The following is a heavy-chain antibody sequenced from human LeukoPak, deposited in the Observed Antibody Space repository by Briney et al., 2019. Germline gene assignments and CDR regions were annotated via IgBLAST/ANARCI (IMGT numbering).Heavy chain of an antibody. CDR2: IYTSGST. Sequence: SETLSLTCTVSGGSISSYYWSWIRQPPGKGLEWIGRIYTSGSTNYNPSLKSRVTISVDTSKNHLSLKLSSVTAADTAVYYCTRGSEDPYYDDYSGYYADNWGQGTLVTVSS. V-gene: IGHV4-4*07. D-gene: IGHD3-22*01. CDR3: TRGSEDPYYDDYSGYYADN. CDR1: GGSISSYY. J-gene: IGHJ4*02.